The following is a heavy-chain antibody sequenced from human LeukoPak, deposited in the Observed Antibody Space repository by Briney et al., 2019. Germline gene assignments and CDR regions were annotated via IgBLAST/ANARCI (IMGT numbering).Heavy chain of an antibody. J-gene: IGHJ6*02. Sequence: GGSLRLSCAASGFTFSSYAMSWVRQAPGKGLEWVSAISGSGGSTYYADSVKGRFTISRDNTKNTLYLQMNSLRAEDTAVYYCAKDIVKVEQWLVPGDYYYGMDVWGQGTTVTVSS. CDR3: AKDIVKVEQWLVPGDYYYGMDV. V-gene: IGHV3-23*01. CDR2: ISGSGGST. D-gene: IGHD6-19*01. CDR1: GFTFSSYA.